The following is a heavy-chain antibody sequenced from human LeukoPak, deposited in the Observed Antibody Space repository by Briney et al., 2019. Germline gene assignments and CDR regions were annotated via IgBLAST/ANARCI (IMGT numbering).Heavy chain of an antibody. CDR3: ARASKFNYYSMDV. J-gene: IGHJ6*03. Sequence: FQGRVTITADKSTSTAYMELSSLRSEDTAVYYCARASKFNYYSMDVWGKGTTVTVSS. V-gene: IGHV1-69*04.